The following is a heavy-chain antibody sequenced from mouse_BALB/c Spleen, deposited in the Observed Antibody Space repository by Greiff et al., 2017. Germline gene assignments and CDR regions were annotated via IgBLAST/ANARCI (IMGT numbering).Heavy chain of an antibody. CDR3: ARSGNYGYYFDY. J-gene: IGHJ2*01. D-gene: IGHD1-2*01. CDR2: IDPSDNET. V-gene: IGHV1S126*01. CDR1: GYSFTSYW. Sequence: VQLQQSGPQLVRPGASVKISCKASGYSFTSYWMHWVKQRPGQGLEWIGMIDPSDNETRLNQKFKDKATLTVDKSSSTAYMQLSSPTSEDSAIYYCARSGNYGYYFDYWGQGTTLTGSS.